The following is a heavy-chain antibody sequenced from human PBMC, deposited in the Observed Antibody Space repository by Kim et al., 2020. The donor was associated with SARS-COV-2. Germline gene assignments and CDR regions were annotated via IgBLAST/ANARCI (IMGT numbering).Heavy chain of an antibody. CDR2: IYYSGST. CDR3: ASRSFGEYRWYFDL. J-gene: IGHJ2*01. V-gene: IGHV4-39*01. CDR1: GGSISSSSYY. Sequence: SETLSLTCTVSGGSISSSSYYWGWIRQPPGKGLEWIGSIYYSGSTYYNPSLKSRVTISVDTSKNQFSLKLSSVTAADTAVYYCASRSFGEYRWYFDLWGRGALVTVSS. D-gene: IGHD3-10*01.